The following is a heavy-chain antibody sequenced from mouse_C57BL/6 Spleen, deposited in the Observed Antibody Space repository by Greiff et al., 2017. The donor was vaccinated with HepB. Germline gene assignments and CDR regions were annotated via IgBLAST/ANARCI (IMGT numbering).Heavy chain of an antibody. CDR1: GYTFTSYG. J-gene: IGHJ2*01. CDR3: ATGPGSRRGVDY. Sequence: VKLQESGAELARPGASVKLSCKASGYTFTSYGISWVKQRTGQGLEWIGEIYPRSGNTYYNEKFKGKATLTADKSSSTAYMGLRSLTSEDSAVYFCATGPGSRRGVDYWGQGTTLTVSS. D-gene: IGHD1-1*01. V-gene: IGHV1-81*01. CDR2: IYPRSGNT.